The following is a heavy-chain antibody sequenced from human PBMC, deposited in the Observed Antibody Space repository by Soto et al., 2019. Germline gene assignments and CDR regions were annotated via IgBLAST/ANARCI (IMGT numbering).Heavy chain of an antibody. CDR1: GFTFSSYS. J-gene: IGHJ3*02. V-gene: IGHV3-48*01. D-gene: IGHD6-13*01. Sequence: GGSLRLSCAASGFTFSSYSMNWVRQAPGKGLEWVSYISSSSSTIYYADSVKGRFTISRDNAKNSLYLQMNSLRAEDTAVYYCARDSHGYSSSWYGFTNAFDIWGQGTMVTVSS. CDR3: ARDSHGYSSSWYGFTNAFDI. CDR2: ISSSSSTI.